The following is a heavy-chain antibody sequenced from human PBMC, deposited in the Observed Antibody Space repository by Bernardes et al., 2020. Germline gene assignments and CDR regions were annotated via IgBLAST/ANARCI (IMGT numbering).Heavy chain of an antibody. CDR1: GFSFSDYY. D-gene: IGHD3-3*01. CDR2: IDYSSTDT. Sequence: GGSLRLSCAASGFSFSDYYMSWIRQAPGKGLEWVSYIDYSSTDTNYADSVKGRFTISRDNAKNSLYLQMNSLRAEDTAVYYCARLSYDFWSGYSTPNFYYYMDVWGKGTTVTVSS. J-gene: IGHJ6*03. CDR3: ARLSYDFWSGYSTPNFYYYMDV. V-gene: IGHV3-11*06.